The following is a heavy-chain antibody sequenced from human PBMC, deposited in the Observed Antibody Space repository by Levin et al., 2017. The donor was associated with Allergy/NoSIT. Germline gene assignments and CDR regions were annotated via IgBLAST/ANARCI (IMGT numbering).Heavy chain of an antibody. J-gene: IGHJ5*02. Sequence: GESLKISCAASGFTFSNYAMYWVRQAPGKGLEWVAVISYDGSNKYYADSVKGRFTISRDNSKNTLYLQMNSLRAEDTAVYYCARGGVPAAATDNWFDPWGQGTLVTVSS. D-gene: IGHD2-2*01. CDR1: GFTFSNYA. CDR3: ARGGVPAAATDNWFDP. V-gene: IGHV3-30-3*01. CDR2: ISYDGSNK.